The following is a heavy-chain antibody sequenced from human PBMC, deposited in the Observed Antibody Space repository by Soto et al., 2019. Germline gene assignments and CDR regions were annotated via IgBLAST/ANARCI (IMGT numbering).Heavy chain of an antibody. J-gene: IGHJ3*02. V-gene: IGHV1-2*02. Sequence: QLHLVQSGAVVKKPGASVTVSCSASGYPVTAYYMHWVRQAPGRGLEWMGGINPATGAAKYTQTFRGRVTMTRDTSTRTVFMELSGLTSEDPAVFYWARGGGVGVAGSAAFDMWGQGTLVTVSS. CDR2: INPATGAA. D-gene: IGHD3-3*01. CDR3: ARGGGVGVAGSAAFDM. CDR1: GYPVTAYY.